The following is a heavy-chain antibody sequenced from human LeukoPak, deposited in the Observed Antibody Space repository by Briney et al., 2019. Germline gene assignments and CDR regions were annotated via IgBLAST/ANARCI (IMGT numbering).Heavy chain of an antibody. CDR3: ARDGIDWGYYYHGMDV. D-gene: IGHD7-27*01. V-gene: IGHV3-48*03. Sequence: GGSLRLSCAASGFTFSSYEMNWVRQAPGKGLEWVSYISSSGSTIYYADSVKGRFTISRDNAKNSLYLQMNSLRAEDTAVYYCARDGIDWGYYYHGMDVWGQGTTVTVSS. J-gene: IGHJ6*02. CDR1: GFTFSSYE. CDR2: ISSSGSTI.